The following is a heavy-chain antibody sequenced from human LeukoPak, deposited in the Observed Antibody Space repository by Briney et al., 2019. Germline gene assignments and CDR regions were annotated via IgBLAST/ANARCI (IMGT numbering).Heavy chain of an antibody. CDR3: ARESYSGYDLFFDS. D-gene: IGHD5-12*01. CDR2: ISYSGGT. Sequence: SETLSLTCSVSGGSISSSAYYWTWIRQHAGKGLEWIGYISYSGGTNYNPSLKSRVTISRNTSKNHFSLKLTSVTAADTAVYYCARESYSGYDLFFDSWGQGTLVIVPP. J-gene: IGHJ4*02. V-gene: IGHV4-31*03. CDR1: GGSISSSAYY.